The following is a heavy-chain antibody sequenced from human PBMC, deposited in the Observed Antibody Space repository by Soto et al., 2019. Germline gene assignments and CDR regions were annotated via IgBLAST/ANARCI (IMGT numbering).Heavy chain of an antibody. CDR2: VYYSGST. Sequence: SETLSLTCTVSGASISSSYWSWIRQSPGKGLEWIGYVYYSGSTNYNPSLKSRVTISVDTSKNQFSLKLSSVTAADTAVYYCARGYYDSSGQSNTFDIWGQGTMVPVSS. CDR3: ARGYYDSSGQSNTFDI. V-gene: IGHV4-59*01. J-gene: IGHJ3*02. D-gene: IGHD3-22*01. CDR1: GASISSSY.